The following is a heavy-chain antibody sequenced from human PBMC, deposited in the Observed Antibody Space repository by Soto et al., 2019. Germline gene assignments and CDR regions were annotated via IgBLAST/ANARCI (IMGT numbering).Heavy chain of an antibody. Sequence: QVQLVQSGAEVKKPESSVKVSCKAPGGTFSTYAISWVRQAPGQGLEWMGGIIPMFGTANYAQRFQDRVTITADESTNRVYMELSRLGSEDTAVYFCASGIQLWLRRINNGYSGWGQGTLVTVSS. J-gene: IGHJ4*02. V-gene: IGHV1-69*12. CDR2: IIPMFGTA. CDR3: ASGIQLWLRRINNGYSG. D-gene: IGHD5-18*01. CDR1: GGTFSTYA.